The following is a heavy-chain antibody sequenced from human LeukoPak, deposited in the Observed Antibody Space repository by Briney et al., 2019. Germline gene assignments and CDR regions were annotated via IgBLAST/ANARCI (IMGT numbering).Heavy chain of an antibody. CDR3: ARDLPFGGVIVA. V-gene: IGHV4-38-2*02. CDR1: GYSISSGYY. D-gene: IGHD3-16*01. Sequence: PSETLSLTCTVSGYSISSGYYWGWIRQPPGKGLEWIGSIYHSGSTYYNPSLKSRVTISVDTSKNQFSLKLSSVTAADTAVYYCARDLPFGGVIVAWGQGTLVTVSS. J-gene: IGHJ4*02. CDR2: IYHSGST.